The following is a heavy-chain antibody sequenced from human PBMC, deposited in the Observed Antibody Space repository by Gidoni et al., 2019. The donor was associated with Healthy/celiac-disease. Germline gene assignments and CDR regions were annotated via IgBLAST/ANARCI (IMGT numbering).Heavy chain of an antibody. CDR2: IYYSGST. CDR3: ARISVAKTFDY. CDR1: GGSISSSSYY. J-gene: IGHJ4*02. Sequence: QLQLQESGPGLVKPSATLSLTCTVSGGSISSSSYYWGWIRQPPGKGLEWIGSIYYSGSTYYNPSLKSRVTISVDTSKNQFSLKLSSVTAADTAVYYCARISVAKTFDYWGQGTLVTVSS. V-gene: IGHV4-39*01. D-gene: IGHD5-12*01.